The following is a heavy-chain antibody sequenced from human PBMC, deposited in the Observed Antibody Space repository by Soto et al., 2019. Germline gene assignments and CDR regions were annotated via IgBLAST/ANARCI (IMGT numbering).Heavy chain of an antibody. CDR1: GFTFSLYA. Sequence: PGGSLRLSCAASGFTFSLYAMHWVRQAPGKGLEWVAVISYDGSEKYYAGSVKGRFTISRDNSKNTLYLQMNSLRAEDTALYYCARETESFDSWGQGTLVTVSS. J-gene: IGHJ4*02. CDR3: ARETESFDS. CDR2: ISYDGSEK. V-gene: IGHV3-30-3*01.